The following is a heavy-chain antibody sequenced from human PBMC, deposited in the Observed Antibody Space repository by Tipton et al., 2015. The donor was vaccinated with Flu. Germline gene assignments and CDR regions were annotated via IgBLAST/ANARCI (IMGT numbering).Heavy chain of an antibody. D-gene: IGHD2-2*01. Sequence: TLSLTCGVSGDSIRSSNYYWGWIRQPPGKGLEWIGNIFHTGSTYHNPSLKSRVTISVDTSKNQFSLKVFSVTAADTAVYYCARDPSLGMPDYFDYWGQGILVTASS. CDR1: GDSIRSSNYY. CDR3: ARDPSLGMPDYFDY. CDR2: IFHTGST. V-gene: IGHV4-39*07. J-gene: IGHJ4*02.